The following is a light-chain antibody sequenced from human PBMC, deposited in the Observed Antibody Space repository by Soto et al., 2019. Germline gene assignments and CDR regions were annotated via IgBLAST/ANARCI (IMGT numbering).Light chain of an antibody. CDR1: QGISSY. V-gene: IGKV1-8*01. J-gene: IGKJ4*01. CDR3: QQYYSYPLT. Sequence: AIRLTQSPSSFSASTGDRVTITCRASQGISSYLAWYQQKPGKAPKLLIYAASTLQGGVPSRFSGSGSGTDFTLTISCLQSEDFATYYCQQYYSYPLTFGGGTKVESK. CDR2: AAS.